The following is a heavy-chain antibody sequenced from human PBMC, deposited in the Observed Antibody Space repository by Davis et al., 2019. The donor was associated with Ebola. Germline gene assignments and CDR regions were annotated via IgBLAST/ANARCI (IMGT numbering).Heavy chain of an antibody. CDR2: ISSSGSTI. CDR1: GGSISSYY. CDR3: AKDPSSSEPDY. V-gene: IGHV3-11*04. D-gene: IGHD6-6*01. Sequence: LSLTCTVSGGSISSYYWSWIRQAPGKGLEWVSYISSSGSTIYYADSVKGRFTISRDNSKNTLYLQMNSLRAEDTAVYYCAKDPSSSEPDYWGQGTLVTVSS. J-gene: IGHJ4*02.